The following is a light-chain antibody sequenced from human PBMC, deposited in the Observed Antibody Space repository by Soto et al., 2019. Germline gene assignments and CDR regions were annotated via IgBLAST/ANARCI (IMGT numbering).Light chain of an antibody. CDR2: AES. V-gene: IGKV1-39*01. CDR1: QSISTY. CDR3: QQSYSTPPT. J-gene: IGKJ2*01. Sequence: DIQFTQPPSSLSASVGDRDTITCRASQSISTYLNRYQQKPGKAPKLLIYAESSLQSGVTSRFSGSRSETDCPLTISSLQPEGYATYCCQQSYSTPPTFGQGTKLEIK.